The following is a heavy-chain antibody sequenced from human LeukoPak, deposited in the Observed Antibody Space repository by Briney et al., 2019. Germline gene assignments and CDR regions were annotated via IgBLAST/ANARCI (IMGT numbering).Heavy chain of an antibody. CDR1: GYSISSGYY. CDR2: IYHSGST. Sequence: PSETLSLTCAVSGYSISSGYYWGWIRQPPGKGLEWIGSIYHSGSTYYNPSLKSRVTISVDTSKNQFSLKLSSVTAADTAVYYCARDSSGWYPFDYWGQGTLVTVSS. J-gene: IGHJ4*02. V-gene: IGHV4-38-2*02. D-gene: IGHD6-19*01. CDR3: ARDSSGWYPFDY.